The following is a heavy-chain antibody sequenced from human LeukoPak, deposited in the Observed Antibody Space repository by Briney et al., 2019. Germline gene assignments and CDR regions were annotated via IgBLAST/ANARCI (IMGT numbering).Heavy chain of an antibody. D-gene: IGHD5-18*01. Sequence: PSETLSLTCTVSGGSISSKSHYWSWIRQPPGKVLEWIGRIYTSGSTNYNPSLKSRVTMSVDTSKNQFSLKLTSVTAADTAVYYCATYVEAPMVDAFDIWGQGTVVTVSS. CDR2: IYTSGST. CDR3: ATYVEAPMVDAFDI. J-gene: IGHJ3*02. CDR1: GGSISSKSHY. V-gene: IGHV4-61*02.